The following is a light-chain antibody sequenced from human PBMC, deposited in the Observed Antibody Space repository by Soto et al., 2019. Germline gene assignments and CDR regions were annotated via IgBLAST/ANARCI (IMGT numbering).Light chain of an antibody. Sequence: QSVLTQPASVSGSPGQSITISCTGTSSDIGRYKFVSWFQQHPGKAPKLMIFEGTNRPSGVSNRFSGSKSGNTASLTISGLQAEDEAIYFCSSSTNTNTLVIFDGGTKLTVL. CDR1: SSDIGRYKF. CDR2: EGT. V-gene: IGLV2-14*01. J-gene: IGLJ2*01. CDR3: SSSTNTNTLVI.